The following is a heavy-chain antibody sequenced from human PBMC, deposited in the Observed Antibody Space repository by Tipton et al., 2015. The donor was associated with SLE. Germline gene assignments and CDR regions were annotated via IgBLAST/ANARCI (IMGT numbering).Heavy chain of an antibody. D-gene: IGHD6-13*01. V-gene: IGHV3-15*01. Sequence: SLRLSCAASGFTFSNAWMSWVRQAPGKGLGWVGRIKSKTDGGTTDYAAPVKGRFTISRDDSKNTLYLQMNSPKTEDTAVYYCTTDAEGSSGGGAFDIWGQGTMVTVSS. CDR2: IKSKTDGGTT. J-gene: IGHJ3*02. CDR1: GFTFSNAW. CDR3: TTDAEGSSGGGAFDI.